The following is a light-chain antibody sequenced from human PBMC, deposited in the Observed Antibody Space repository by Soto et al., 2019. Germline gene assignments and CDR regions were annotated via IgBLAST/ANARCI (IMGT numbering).Light chain of an antibody. J-gene: IGLJ3*02. CDR3: SSYAGSKNNWV. Sequence: QSALTQPPSASGSPGQSVTISCTGTSSDVGGYNYVSWYQQHPGKAPKLMIYEVSKRPSGVPDRFSGSKSGNTASLTVSGLQAEDEADYYCSSYAGSKNNWVFGGGTKLTVL. V-gene: IGLV2-8*01. CDR2: EVS. CDR1: SSDVGGYNY.